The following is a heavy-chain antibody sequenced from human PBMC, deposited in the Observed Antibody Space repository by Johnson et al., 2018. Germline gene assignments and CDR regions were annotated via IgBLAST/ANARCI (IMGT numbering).Heavy chain of an antibody. D-gene: IGHD3-10*01. V-gene: IGHV1-69*01. J-gene: IGHJ3*02. Sequence: QVQLVQSGAEVKKPGSSXKVSCKASGGTFSSYAISWVRQAPGQGLEWMGGIIPIFGTANYAQKFQGRVTITAAESTSTAYMDLSSLRSEDTAVYYCARGRELWFGESLGAFDIWGQGTMVTVSS. CDR1: GGTFSSYA. CDR3: ARGRELWFGESLGAFDI. CDR2: IIPIFGTA.